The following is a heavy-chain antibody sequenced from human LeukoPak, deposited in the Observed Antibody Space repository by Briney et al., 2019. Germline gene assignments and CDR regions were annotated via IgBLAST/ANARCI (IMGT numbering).Heavy chain of an antibody. CDR2: ISYDGSNK. V-gene: IGHV3-30*03. CDR3: ARSGVPAAMFDYYYYGMDV. D-gene: IGHD2-2*01. J-gene: IGHJ6*04. Sequence: PGRSLRLSCAASGLTFISYGMHWVRQAPGKGLEWVAVISYDGSNKYYADSVKGRFTISRDNSKNTLYLQMNSLRAEDTAVHYCARSGVPAAMFDYYYYGMDVWGKGTTVTVSS. CDR1: GLTFISYG.